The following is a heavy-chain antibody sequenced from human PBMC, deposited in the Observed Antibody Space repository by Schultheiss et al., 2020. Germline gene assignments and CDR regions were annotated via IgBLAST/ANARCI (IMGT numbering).Heavy chain of an antibody. J-gene: IGHJ2*01. CDR1: GGSISSGGYY. V-gene: IGHV4-31*03. CDR3: ARAVPEFGQYCSGGSCYTGWYFDL. Sequence: SQPLSLTCTVSGGSISSGGYYWSWIRQHPGKGLEWIGYIYYSGSTYYNPSLKSRVTISVDTSKNQFSLKLSSVTAADTAVYYCARAVPEFGQYCSGGSCYTGWYFDLWGRGTLVTGSS. D-gene: IGHD2-15*01. CDR2: IYYSGST.